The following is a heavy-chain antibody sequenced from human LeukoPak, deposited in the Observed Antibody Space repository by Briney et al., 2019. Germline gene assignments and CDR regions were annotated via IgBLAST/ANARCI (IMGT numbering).Heavy chain of an antibody. CDR3: AREPRQIAAAKINWFDP. V-gene: IGHV3-21*01. D-gene: IGHD6-13*01. J-gene: IGHJ5*02. Sequence: GGSLRLSCAASGFTFSSYSMNWVRQAPGKGLEWVSSISISSSYIYYADSVKGRFTISRDNAKNSLYLQMNSLRAEDTAVYYCAREPRQIAAAKINWFDPWGQGTLVTVSS. CDR1: GFTFSSYS. CDR2: ISISSSYI.